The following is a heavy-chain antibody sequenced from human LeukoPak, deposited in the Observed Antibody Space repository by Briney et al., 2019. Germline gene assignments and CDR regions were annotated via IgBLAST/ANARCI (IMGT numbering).Heavy chain of an antibody. CDR1: GYSFTSYW. D-gene: IGHD6-13*01. CDR3: ASRGTGYSSSWYI. CDR2: IYPGDSDT. Sequence: GESLKISCKGSGYSFTSYWIGWVRQVPGKGLEWMGIIYPGDSDTRYSPSFQGQVTISADKSISTAYLQWSSLKASDTAIYYCASRGTGYSSSWYIWGQGTLVTVSP. J-gene: IGHJ4*02. V-gene: IGHV5-51*01.